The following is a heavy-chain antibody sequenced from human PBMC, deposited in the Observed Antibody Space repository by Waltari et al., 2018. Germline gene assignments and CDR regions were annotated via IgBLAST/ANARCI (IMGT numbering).Heavy chain of an antibody. J-gene: IGHJ4*02. V-gene: IGHV4-39*01. CDR3: ATKRESSASGFDY. Sequence: QLQLQESGPGLVKPSETLSFTCHVSGGSISSSSYYWGWIRQPPGKGLEWIGSIYYSGSTYYNPSLKSRVTISVDTSKNQFSLKLSSVTAADTAVYYCATKRESSASGFDYWGQGTLVTVSS. CDR2: IYYSGST. CDR1: GGSISSSSYY. D-gene: IGHD6-19*01.